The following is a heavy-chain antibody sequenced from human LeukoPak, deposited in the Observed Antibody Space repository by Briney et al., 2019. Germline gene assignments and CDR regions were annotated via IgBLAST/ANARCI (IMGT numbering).Heavy chain of an antibody. CDR2: IYYSGCT. D-gene: IGHD2-15*01. Sequence: PSETLSLTCTVSGGSISSYYWSWIRQPPGKGLEWIGYIYYSGCTYYNPSLKSRVTISVDTSKNQFSLKLSSVTAADTAVYYCARDSKWGYCSGGSCYSEPGYYYYYGMDVWGQGTTVTVSS. J-gene: IGHJ6*02. CDR3: ARDSKWGYCSGGSCYSEPGYYYYYGMDV. V-gene: IGHV4-30-4*01. CDR1: GGSISSYY.